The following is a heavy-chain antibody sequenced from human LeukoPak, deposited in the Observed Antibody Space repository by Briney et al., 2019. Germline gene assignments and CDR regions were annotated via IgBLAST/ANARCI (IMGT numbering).Heavy chain of an antibody. CDR1: GFTFSSCG. CDR2: ISGSDDGT. Sequence: GGSLRLSCAASGFTFSSCGMTWVRQAPGKGLEWVSSISGSDDGTYYADSVKGRFTISRDNSKNTLYLQMNSLRAEDTAVYYCARELGIPHYYYYGMDVWGQGTTVTVSS. V-gene: IGHV3-23*01. D-gene: IGHD7-27*01. CDR3: ARELGIPHYYYYGMDV. J-gene: IGHJ6*02.